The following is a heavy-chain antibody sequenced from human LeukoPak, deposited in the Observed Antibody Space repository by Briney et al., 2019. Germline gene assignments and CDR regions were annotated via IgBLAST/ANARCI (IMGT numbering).Heavy chain of an antibody. V-gene: IGHV4-34*01. CDR2: INHSGST. CDR1: GGSFSGYH. Sequence: SETLSLTCGVYGGSFSGYHWSWIRLRPGKGLEWIGDINHSGSTHYNPSLKSRVTMSVDTSNNQFSLKLHSVTAADTAVYYCARGFPSSSLWFDPWGQGTLVTVSS. D-gene: IGHD6-6*01. CDR3: ARGFPSSSLWFDP. J-gene: IGHJ5*02.